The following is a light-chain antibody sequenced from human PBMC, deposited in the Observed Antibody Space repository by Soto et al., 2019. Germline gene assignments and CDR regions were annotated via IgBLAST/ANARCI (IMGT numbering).Light chain of an antibody. CDR2: DNH. Sequence: QSVLTQPPSISAAPGQSVTISCAGGSSNIGGNYVSWYQQLPGTAPRLLIYDNHKRPSGIPDRFSGSKTGTSATLDITGLQTGDEADYYCGTLDSSLSAGVFGGGTKLTVL. CDR3: GTLDSSLSAGV. CDR1: SSNIGGNY. V-gene: IGLV1-51*01. J-gene: IGLJ2*01.